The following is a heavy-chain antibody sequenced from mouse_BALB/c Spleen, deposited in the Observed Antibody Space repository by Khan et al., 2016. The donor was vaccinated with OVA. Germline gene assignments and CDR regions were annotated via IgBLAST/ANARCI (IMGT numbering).Heavy chain of an antibody. J-gene: IGHJ2*01. D-gene: IGHD2-4*01. Sequence: EVKLEESGPELVKPGASVKISCKASGYTFTDYNMHWVKQSHGKSLEWIGYISPYNGGTGYSQKFKNKATLTVDNSSSTAYMELRSLTSEDSSVYYCARYDYYYFDYWGQGTTLTVSS. CDR2: ISPYNGGT. CDR1: GYTFTDYN. CDR3: ARYDYYYFDY. V-gene: IGHV1S29*02.